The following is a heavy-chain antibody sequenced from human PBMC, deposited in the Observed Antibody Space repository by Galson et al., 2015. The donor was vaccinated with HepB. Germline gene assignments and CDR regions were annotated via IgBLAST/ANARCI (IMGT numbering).Heavy chain of an antibody. Sequence: SLRLSCAASGFTFSSYAMHWVRQAPGKGLEWVAVISYDGSNKYYADSVKGRFTISRDSSKNTLSLQMNSLRAEDTAVYYCARDGLPSVTTVEWYFDLWGRGTLVTVSS. J-gene: IGHJ2*01. CDR1: GFTFSSYA. V-gene: IGHV3-30-3*01. D-gene: IGHD4-17*01. CDR3: ARDGLPSVTTVEWYFDL. CDR2: ISYDGSNK.